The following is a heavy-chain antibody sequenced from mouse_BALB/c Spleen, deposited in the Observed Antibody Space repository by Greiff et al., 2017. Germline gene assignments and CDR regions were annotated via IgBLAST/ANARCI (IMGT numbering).Heavy chain of an antibody. CDR1: GFSLTSYG. CDR3: ANYYYGSWYFDV. V-gene: IGHV2-2*02. J-gene: IGHJ1*01. Sequence: QVQLKESGPGLVAPSQSLSITCTVSGFSLTSYGVHWVRQSPGKGLEWLGVIWSGGSTDYNAAFISRLSISKDNSKSQVFFKMNSLQANDTAIYYCANYYYGSWYFDVWGAGTTVTVSS. CDR2: IWSGGST. D-gene: IGHD1-1*01.